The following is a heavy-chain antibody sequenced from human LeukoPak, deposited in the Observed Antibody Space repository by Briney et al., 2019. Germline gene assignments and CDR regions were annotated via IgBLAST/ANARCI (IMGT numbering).Heavy chain of an antibody. Sequence: GGSLRLSCAASGFTFSSYEMNWVRQAPGKGLEWVSYISSSGSTIYYADSVKGRFTISRDNAKNSLYLQMNSLRAEDTAVYFCARPSFYCSSTSCPPYIYYYYDMGVWGQGTMVTVSS. CDR2: ISSSGSTI. CDR1: GFTFSSYE. V-gene: IGHV3-48*03. CDR3: ARPSFYCSSTSCPPYIYYYYDMGV. J-gene: IGHJ6*02. D-gene: IGHD2-2*01.